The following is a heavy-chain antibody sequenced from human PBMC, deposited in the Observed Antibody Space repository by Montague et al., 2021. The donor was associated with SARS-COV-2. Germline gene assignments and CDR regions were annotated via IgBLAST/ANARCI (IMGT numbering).Heavy chain of an antibody. D-gene: IGHD6-13*01. V-gene: IGHV3-30*04. Sequence: SLRRSCAASGFTFSTYPMHWVRQAPGKGLEWLVVISYDGSKKDYADSVKGRFTISRDNSENMLYLQMNSLRAEDTAVYYCAKEQYSSSWSDFDYWGQGTVVAVSS. CDR3: AKEQYSSSWSDFDY. J-gene: IGHJ4*02. CDR1: GFTFSTYP. CDR2: ISYDGSKK.